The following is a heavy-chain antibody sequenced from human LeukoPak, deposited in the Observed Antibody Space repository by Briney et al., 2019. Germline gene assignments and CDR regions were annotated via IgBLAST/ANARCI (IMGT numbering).Heavy chain of an antibody. CDR3: ATAPRGIFDY. Sequence: SQTLSLTCALSGDTVSSNSAAWDWIRQSPSGGLEWLERTYYRSKWYNDYAVSVKIRITINPDTSKNQFSLQLNSVTPEDTAVYYCATAPRGIFDYWGPGTLVTVSS. CDR1: GDTVSSNSAA. J-gene: IGHJ4*01. D-gene: IGHD3-16*01. V-gene: IGHV6-1*01. CDR2: TYYRSKWYN.